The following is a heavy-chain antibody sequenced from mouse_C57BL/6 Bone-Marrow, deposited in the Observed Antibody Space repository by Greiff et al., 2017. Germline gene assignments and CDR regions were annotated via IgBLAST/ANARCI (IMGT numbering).Heavy chain of an antibody. J-gene: IGHJ1*03. V-gene: IGHV1-53*01. CDR2: INPSNGGT. D-gene: IGHD2-1*01. Sequence: VKLQQPGTELVKPGASVKLSCKASGYTFTSYWMHWVKQRPGQGLEWIGNINPSNGGTNYNEKFKSKATLTVDKSSSTAYMQLSSLTSEDSAVYYCARKILLWHWYCDVWGTGTTVTVSS. CDR1: GYTFTSYW. CDR3: ARKILLWHWYCDV.